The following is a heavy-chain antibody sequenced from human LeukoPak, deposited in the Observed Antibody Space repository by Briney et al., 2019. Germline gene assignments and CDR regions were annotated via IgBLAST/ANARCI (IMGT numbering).Heavy chain of an antibody. J-gene: IGHJ6*02. CDR2: INPSGGST. CDR1: GYTFTSYY. Sequence: ASVKVSCKASGYTFTSYYMHWVRQAPGQGLEWMGIINPSGGSTSYAQKFQGRVTMTRDTSTSTVYMELSSLRSEDTAVYYCARGVVAAAGTDYYYYGMDVWGQGTTVTVSS. V-gene: IGHV1-46*01. D-gene: IGHD6-13*01. CDR3: ARGVVAAAGTDYYYYGMDV.